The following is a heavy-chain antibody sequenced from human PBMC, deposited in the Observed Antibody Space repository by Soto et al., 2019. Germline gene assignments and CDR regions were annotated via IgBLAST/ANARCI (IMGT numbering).Heavy chain of an antibody. CDR3: ATRIAAAGTEAGYHYYGMDV. Sequence: GGSLRLSCAASGFTFSSYAMGWVRQAPGKGLEWVSAISGSGGSTYYADSVKGRFTISRDNSKNTLYMQMNILRAEDTAVYYCATRIAAAGTEAGYHYYGMDVWGQGTTVTVSS. D-gene: IGHD6-13*01. V-gene: IGHV3-23*01. CDR2: ISGSGGST. CDR1: GFTFSSYA. J-gene: IGHJ6*02.